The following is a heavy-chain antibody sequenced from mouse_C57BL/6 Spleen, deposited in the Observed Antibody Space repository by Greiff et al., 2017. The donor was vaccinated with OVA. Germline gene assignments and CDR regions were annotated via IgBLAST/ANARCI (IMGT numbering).Heavy chain of an antibody. CDR2: FYPGSGSI. CDR1: GYTFTEYT. D-gene: IGHD2-1*01. CDR3: ARHEEGDYGNYGAMDY. V-gene: IGHV1-62-2*01. Sequence: VKLQESGAELVKPGASVKLSCKASGYTFTEYTIHWVKQRSGQGLEWIGWFYPGSGSIKYNEKFKDKATLTADKSSSTVYMELSRVTSEDSAVYFCARHEEGDYGNYGAMDYWGQGTSVTVSS. J-gene: IGHJ4*01.